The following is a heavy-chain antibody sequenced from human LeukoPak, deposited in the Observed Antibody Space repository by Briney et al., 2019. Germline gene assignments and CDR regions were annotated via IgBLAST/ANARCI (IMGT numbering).Heavy chain of an antibody. CDR1: GFNFNGNW. J-gene: IGHJ4*02. V-gene: IGHV3-7*01. CDR3: ADPPSDY. CDR2: INQDGSEK. Sequence: GGPLRLSCAASGFNFNGNWMMCLRQAPGKGLEWVANINQDGSEKYYVDSVKGRFTISRDNAKNSLYLEMSGLRAEDTAVYYCADPPSDYWGQGTLVTVSS.